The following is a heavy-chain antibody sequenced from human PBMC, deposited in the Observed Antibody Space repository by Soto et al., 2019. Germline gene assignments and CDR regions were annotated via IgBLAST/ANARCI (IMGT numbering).Heavy chain of an antibody. Sequence: LRLSCVASGLTFNNAWMNWVRQAPGKGLEWVGRIRSKSDGGTTDYAAPVKGRFTISRDDSKNMVDLQMSSLKTEDTAIYYCTTYSGAAFEYWGQGALVTVSS. D-gene: IGHD1-26*01. J-gene: IGHJ4*02. CDR1: GLTFNNAW. CDR3: TTYSGAAFEY. V-gene: IGHV3-15*01. CDR2: IRSKSDGGTT.